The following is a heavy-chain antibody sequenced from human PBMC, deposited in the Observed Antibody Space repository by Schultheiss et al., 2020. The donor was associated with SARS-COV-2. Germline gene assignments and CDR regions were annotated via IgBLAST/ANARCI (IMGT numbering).Heavy chain of an antibody. CDR1: GGSISSYY. Sequence: SETLSLTCTVSGGSISSYYWSWIRQPPGKGLEWIGYIYYRGSTNYNPSLKSRVTMSVDTSKNQFSLKLSSVTAADTAVYYCAREYSSSFVDYWGQGTLVTVSS. CDR3: AREYSSSFVDY. D-gene: IGHD6-6*01. J-gene: IGHJ4*02. V-gene: IGHV4-59*12. CDR2: IYYRGST.